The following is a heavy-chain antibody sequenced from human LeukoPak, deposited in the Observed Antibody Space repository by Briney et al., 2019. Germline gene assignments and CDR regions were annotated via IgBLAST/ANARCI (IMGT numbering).Heavy chain of an antibody. D-gene: IGHD1-1*01. Sequence: ASVKVACKASGGTFSSYAISWVRQAPGQGLEWMGGIIPIFGTANYAQKFQGRVTITADESTSTAYMELSSLRSEDTAVYYCARAGTTGNVGSDDAFDIWGQGTMVTVSS. CDR1: GGTFSSYA. J-gene: IGHJ3*02. V-gene: IGHV1-69*13. CDR2: IIPIFGTA. CDR3: ARAGTTGNVGSDDAFDI.